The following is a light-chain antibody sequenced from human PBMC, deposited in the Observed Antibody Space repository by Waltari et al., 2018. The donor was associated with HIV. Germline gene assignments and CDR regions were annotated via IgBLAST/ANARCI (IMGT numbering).Light chain of an antibody. V-gene: IGKV1-12*02. CDR2: SAS. CDR1: QAFSTW. CDR3: QRANTSPS. Sequence: DIQMTQSPASVSASVGDTVTITCRASQAFSTWIAWYQQKPGRAPKLLIYSASTLHSGVPSRFSGSGSGPDFTLTISNLQPEDFATYYGQRANTSPSFGGGTKVEIK. J-gene: IGKJ4*01.